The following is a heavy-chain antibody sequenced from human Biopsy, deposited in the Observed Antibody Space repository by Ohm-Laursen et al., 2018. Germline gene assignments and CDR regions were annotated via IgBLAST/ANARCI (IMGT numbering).Heavy chain of an antibody. CDR1: GYSFTSYY. Sequence: ESSVTVSCQASGYSFTSYYMHWVRQAPGQGLEWMGMINPSGSTTSYPQIFQGRVTMTRDTSKSTVYMELSSLRSADTAVYFCARNTGWYGDLYYFDYWGQGTLVTVSS. CDR2: INPSGSTT. CDR3: ARNTGWYGDLYYFDY. V-gene: IGHV1-46*01. J-gene: IGHJ4*02. D-gene: IGHD6-19*01.